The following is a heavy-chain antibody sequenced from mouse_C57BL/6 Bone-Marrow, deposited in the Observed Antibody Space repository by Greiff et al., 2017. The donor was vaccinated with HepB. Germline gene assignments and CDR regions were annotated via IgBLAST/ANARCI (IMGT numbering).Heavy chain of an antibody. Sequence: QVHVKQSGAELVRPGASVKLSCKASGYTFTDYYINWVKQRPGQGLEWIARIYPGSGNTYYNEKFKGKATLTAEKSSSTAYMQLSSLTSEDSAVYFCARWITTVVEGYFDYWGQGTTLTVSS. CDR2: IYPGSGNT. V-gene: IGHV1-76*01. CDR1: GYTFTDYY. J-gene: IGHJ2*01. CDR3: ARWITTVVEGYFDY. D-gene: IGHD1-1*01.